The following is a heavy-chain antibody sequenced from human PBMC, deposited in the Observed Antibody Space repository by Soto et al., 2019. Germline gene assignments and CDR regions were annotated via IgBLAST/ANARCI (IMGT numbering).Heavy chain of an antibody. CDR3: ARVEQWLVLAN. D-gene: IGHD6-19*01. V-gene: IGHV3-30*03. CDR1: GFTFSSYG. CDR2: ISYDGSTK. Sequence: QVQLVESGGGVVQPGRSLRLSCAASGFTFSSYGMHWVRQAPGTGLEWVAVISYDGSTKYYADSVKGRFTISRDNAKNTLYLQMNSLRAEYTAVYYCARVEQWLVLANWGQGTLVTVSS. J-gene: IGHJ4*02.